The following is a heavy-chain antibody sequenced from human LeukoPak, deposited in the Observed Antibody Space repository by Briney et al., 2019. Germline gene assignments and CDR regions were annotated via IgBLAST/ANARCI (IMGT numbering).Heavy chain of an antibody. J-gene: IGHJ4*02. CDR3: ARDKGLWFGELLSASDY. D-gene: IGHD3-10*01. CDR1: GYTFTSYG. Sequence: ASVKVSCKASGYTFTSYGISWVRQVPGQGLEWMGWISGYNDNTNYAQKLQGRGTMTTDTSTSTAYMELRSLRSDDTAVYYCARDKGLWFGELLSASDYWGQGTLVTVSS. V-gene: IGHV1-18*01. CDR2: ISGYNDNT.